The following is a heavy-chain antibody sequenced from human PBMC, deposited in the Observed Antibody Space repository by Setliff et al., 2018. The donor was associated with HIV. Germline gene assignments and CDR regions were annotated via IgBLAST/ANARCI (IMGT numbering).Heavy chain of an antibody. V-gene: IGHV1-2*02. CDR2: INPNTGGT. CDR3: ARDHSEDLTGYLDHEPFFDP. CDR1: GYSLTELS. D-gene: IGHD3-9*01. Sequence: GASVKVSCKVYGYSLTELSMHWVRQAPGQGLEWMGRINPNTGGTNYAQKFQGRVTMTRDTSINTAYIELSRLTSDDTAVYYCARDHSEDLTGYLDHEPFFDPWGQGTLVTVS. J-gene: IGHJ5*02.